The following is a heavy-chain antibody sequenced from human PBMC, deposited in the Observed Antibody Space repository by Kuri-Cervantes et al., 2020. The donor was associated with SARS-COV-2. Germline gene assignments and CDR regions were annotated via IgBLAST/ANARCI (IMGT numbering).Heavy chain of an antibody. Sequence: ESLKISCAVYGGSFSGYYWSWVRQPPGKGLEWIGEIYHSGSTYYNPPLKSRVTISVDKSKNQFSLKLSSVTAADTAVYYCAMLYYGDYGGFDYWGQGTLVTVSS. V-gene: IGHV4-34*01. CDR1: GGSFSGYY. CDR2: IYHSGST. CDR3: AMLYYGDYGGFDY. J-gene: IGHJ4*02. D-gene: IGHD4-17*01.